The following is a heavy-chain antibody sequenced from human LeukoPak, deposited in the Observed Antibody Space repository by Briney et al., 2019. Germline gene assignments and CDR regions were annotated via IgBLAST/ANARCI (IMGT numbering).Heavy chain of an antibody. CDR2: ISGSGGST. D-gene: IGHD6-13*01. CDR1: GFTFSSYA. Sequence: PGGSLRLSCSASGFTFSSYAMSWVRQAPGKGLEWVSAISGSGGSTYYADSVKGRFTISRDNSKNTLYLQMNSLRAEDTAVYYCAKLIRSSSWYDLFDYWGQGTLVTVPS. V-gene: IGHV3-23*01. CDR3: AKLIRSSSWYDLFDY. J-gene: IGHJ4*02.